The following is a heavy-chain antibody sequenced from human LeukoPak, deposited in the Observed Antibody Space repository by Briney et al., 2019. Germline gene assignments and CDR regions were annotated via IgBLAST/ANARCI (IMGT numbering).Heavy chain of an antibody. J-gene: IGHJ5*02. CDR2: IYYSGST. CDR1: GGSISSSSYS. Sequence: SETLSLTCTVSGGSISSSSYSWGWIRQPPGKGLEWIGSIYYSGSTYYNPSLKSRVTISVDTSKNQFSLKLSSVTAADTAVYYCARHHKSVDYGDLPDDWFDPWAREPWSPSPQ. V-gene: IGHV4-39*01. D-gene: IGHD4-17*01. CDR3: ARHHKSVDYGDLPDDWFDP.